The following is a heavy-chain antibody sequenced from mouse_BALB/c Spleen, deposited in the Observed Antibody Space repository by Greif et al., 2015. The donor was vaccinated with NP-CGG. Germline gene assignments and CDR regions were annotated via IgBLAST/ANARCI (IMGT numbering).Heavy chain of an antibody. J-gene: IGHJ4*01. CDR1: GFTFSSYT. Sequence: EVQVVESGGGLVQPGGSLKLSCAASGFTFSSYTMSWVRQTPEKRLEWVAYISNGGGSTYYPDTVKGRFTISRDNAKNTLYLQMSSLKSEDTAMYYCRTTVVRAMDYWGQGTSVTVSS. D-gene: IGHD1-1*01. CDR3: RTTVVRAMDY. V-gene: IGHV5-12-2*01. CDR2: ISNGGGST.